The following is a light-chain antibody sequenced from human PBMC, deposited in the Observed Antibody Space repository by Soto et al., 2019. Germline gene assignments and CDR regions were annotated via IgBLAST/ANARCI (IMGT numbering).Light chain of an antibody. V-gene: IGKV1-39*01. Sequence: DIQMTQSPASLSASVGERVTITCRASKTITNYLNWYQQRPGEAPRLLIYAASSLQSGVPSRFSGSGSGTDFTLTITNLQPEDFASYYCQQTYSTPPSSFGQGTRVEI. CDR1: KTITNY. CDR3: QQTYSTPPSS. J-gene: IGKJ2*01. CDR2: AAS.